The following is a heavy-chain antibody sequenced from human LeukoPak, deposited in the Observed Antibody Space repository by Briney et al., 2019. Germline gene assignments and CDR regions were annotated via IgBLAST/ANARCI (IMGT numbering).Heavy chain of an antibody. Sequence: PGGSLRLSCAASGFTFSGSAMHWVRQASGKGLEWVGRIRSKANSYAAAYAASVKGRFTISRDDSKNTAYLQMNSLKTEDTAVYYCTSTVTTFDYWGQGTLVTVSS. J-gene: IGHJ4*02. V-gene: IGHV3-73*01. CDR2: IRSKANSYAA. D-gene: IGHD4-17*01. CDR3: TSTVTTFDY. CDR1: GFTFSGSA.